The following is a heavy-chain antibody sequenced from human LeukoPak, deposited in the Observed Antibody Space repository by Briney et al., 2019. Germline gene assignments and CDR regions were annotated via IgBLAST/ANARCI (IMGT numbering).Heavy chain of an antibody. D-gene: IGHD5-18*01. CDR3: GREDRFGYNNAYGMDV. Sequence: GGCLRLSRAASGYTFSRFWVHWVRQAPGKGRMWVSRINRVGGDTTYADSAKGRVAISKDNGKNTLYLGKNNLRAEDTAVYYCGREDRFGYNNAYGMDVWGQGTTVTVSS. J-gene: IGHJ6*02. CDR1: GYTFSRFW. V-gene: IGHV3-74*03. CDR2: INRVGGDT.